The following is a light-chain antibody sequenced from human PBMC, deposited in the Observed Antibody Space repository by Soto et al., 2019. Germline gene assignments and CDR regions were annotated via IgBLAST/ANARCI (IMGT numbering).Light chain of an antibody. Sequence: EIVLTQSPATLSLSPGERATLSCRASQSVGTSLAWYQQKPGQAPSLLISDVSNRATGIPARFSGSGSRTDFTLTISSLESEDFAVYYCQQRSSWPRTFGGGTKVDIK. CDR2: DVS. CDR1: QSVGTS. CDR3: QQRSSWPRT. J-gene: IGKJ4*01. V-gene: IGKV3-11*01.